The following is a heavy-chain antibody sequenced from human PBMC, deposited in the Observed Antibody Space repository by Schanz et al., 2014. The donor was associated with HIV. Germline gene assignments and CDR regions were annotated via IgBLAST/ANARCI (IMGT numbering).Heavy chain of an antibody. J-gene: IGHJ4*02. Sequence: QAQLVQSGAEVKKSGASVKVSCKASGYTFSNYDINWVRQATGQGLEWMGWMKPKNGDAGYAQRFQGRVTMTWDTSKSTAYMELSSLRSEDTAVYYCARGGYSAFQSIDYWGKGTLVTVSS. CDR1: GYTFSNYD. CDR3: ARGGYSAFQSIDY. D-gene: IGHD1-26*01. CDR2: MKPKNGDA. V-gene: IGHV1-8*01.